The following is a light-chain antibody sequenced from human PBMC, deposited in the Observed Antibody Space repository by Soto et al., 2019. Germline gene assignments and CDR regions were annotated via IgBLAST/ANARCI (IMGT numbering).Light chain of an antibody. CDR2: AAS. CDR3: QQHYSTTLT. J-gene: IGKJ4*01. Sequence: EIQLTQSPSTLSLSVGERVTISCRASQGVSTYLAWYQQKPGQAPNLLIFAASSWPSGIPSRFSGSGSETDFTLTISSLQPEDFANYSCQQHYSTTLTFGQGTKVEIK. V-gene: IGKV1-39*01. CDR1: QGVSTY.